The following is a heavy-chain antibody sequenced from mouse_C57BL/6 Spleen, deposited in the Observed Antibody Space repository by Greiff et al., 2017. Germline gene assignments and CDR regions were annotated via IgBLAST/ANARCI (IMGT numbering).Heavy chain of an antibody. V-gene: IGHV1-31*01. CDR2: IYPYNGVS. D-gene: IGHD2-5*01. Sequence: EVQLKESGPELVKPGASVKISCKASGYSFTDYNMHWVKQSHGNILDWIGYIYPYNGVSSYNQKFKGKATLTVDKSSSTAYMELRSLTSEDSAVYYCASSPYSSFAYWGQGTLVTVSA. CDR1: GYSFTDYN. J-gene: IGHJ3*01. CDR3: ASSPYSSFAY.